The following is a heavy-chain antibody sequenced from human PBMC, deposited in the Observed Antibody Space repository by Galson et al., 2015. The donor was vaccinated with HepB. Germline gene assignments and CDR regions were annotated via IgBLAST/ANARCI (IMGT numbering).Heavy chain of an antibody. CDR3: ARGKGAAGILYFQH. Sequence: TLSLTCTVSGGSISSGGYYWSWIRQHPGKGLEWIGYIYYSGSTYYNPSLKRRVTISVDTSKNQFSLKLSSVTAADTAVYYCARGKGAAGILYFQHWGQGTLVTVSS. D-gene: IGHD6-13*01. J-gene: IGHJ1*01. CDR1: GGSISSGGYY. CDR2: IYYSGST. V-gene: IGHV4-31*03.